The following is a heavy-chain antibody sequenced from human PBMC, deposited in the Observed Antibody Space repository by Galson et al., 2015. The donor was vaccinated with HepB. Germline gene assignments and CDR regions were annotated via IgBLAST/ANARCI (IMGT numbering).Heavy chain of an antibody. J-gene: IGHJ5*02. CDR1: GFTFGSTA. CDR3: AKGYGLFDL. V-gene: IGHV3-23*01. Sequence: SLRLSCAASGFTFGSTAMTWVRQAPGKGLEWVSGISGNGASTFYADSVKGRFTISRANSKNTLSSQMSSLRTEDTAVYYCAKGYGLFDLWGPGTLVTVSS. D-gene: IGHD4-17*01. CDR2: ISGNGAST.